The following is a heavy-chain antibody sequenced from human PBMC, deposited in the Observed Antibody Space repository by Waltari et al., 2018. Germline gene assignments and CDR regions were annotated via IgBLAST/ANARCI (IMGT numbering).Heavy chain of an antibody. D-gene: IGHD3-16*01. V-gene: IGHV1-3*01. CDR1: GYTFTSYA. CDR3: ARVEGAAGLDI. J-gene: IGHJ3*02. CDR2: INAGNGNT. Sequence: QVQLVQSGAEVKKPGASVKVSCKASGYTFTSYAMHWVRQAPGQRLEWMGWINAGNGNTKDSQKFQGRVTITSDTSASTAYMELSSLRSEDTAVYYCARVEGAAGLDIWGQGTMVTVSS.